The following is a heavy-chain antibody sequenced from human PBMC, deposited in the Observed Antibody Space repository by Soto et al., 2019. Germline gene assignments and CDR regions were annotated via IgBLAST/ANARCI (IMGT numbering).Heavy chain of an antibody. CDR3: ARDVDYPDNRFDY. CDR2: ILNDASGH. Sequence: GGSLRLSCAASGFTFSRHGMHWVRQTPGKGLEWLAVILNDASGHWYADSVKGRFTISRDNFENTLYLQMNGLRLEDTAMYYCARDVDYPDNRFDYWGLGT. V-gene: IGHV3-33*01. J-gene: IGHJ4*02. D-gene: IGHD4-17*01. CDR1: GFTFSRHG.